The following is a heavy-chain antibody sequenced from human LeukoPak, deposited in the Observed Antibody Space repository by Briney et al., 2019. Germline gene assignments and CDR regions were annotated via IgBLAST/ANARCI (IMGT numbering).Heavy chain of an antibody. CDR2: TLYRSKWSY. D-gene: IGHD6-13*01. J-gene: IGHJ5*02. CDR1: GDSVSSNDAA. CDR3: ARANGLDSSSWYTPAYNWFDP. Sequence: SQTLSLTCAISGDSVSSNDAAWNWIRQSPSRGLEWLGRTLYRSKWSYDYAVSVRGRITINPDTSKNQFSLQLSSVTPEDTAVYYCARANGLDSSSWYTPAYNWFDPWGQGTPVTVSS. V-gene: IGHV6-1*01.